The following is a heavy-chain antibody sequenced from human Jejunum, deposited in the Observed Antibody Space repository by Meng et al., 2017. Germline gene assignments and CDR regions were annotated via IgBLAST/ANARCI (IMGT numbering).Heavy chain of an antibody. V-gene: IGHV4-34*01. D-gene: IGHD3-9*01. CDR3: ARGDDWAKSGNF. J-gene: IGHJ4*02. Sequence: QVQLAQWGAGLLKPPEPLALPCAVYGGSFSDHYLTWIRQPPGKGLEWIGEIHPSGRTYYSPSLQSRVTITLDTSKNQFSLTLNSVTAADTAVYYCARGDDWAKSGNFWGQGTLVTVSS. CDR1: GGSFSDHY. CDR2: IHPSGRT.